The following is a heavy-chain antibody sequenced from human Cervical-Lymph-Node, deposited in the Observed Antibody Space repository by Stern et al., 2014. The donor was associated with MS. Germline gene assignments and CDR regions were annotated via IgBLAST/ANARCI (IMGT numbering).Heavy chain of an antibody. CDR2: IFTSGSA. J-gene: IGHJ4*02. CDR3: ARGGYYGDYDV. Sequence: QVQLQESGPGLVKPSQTLSLTCTVSGGSINSGTYYWSWIRQPAGKGLEWIGHIFTSGSANYIPSLKSRVTISLDKSKNQFSQKLSSVTATDTAVYYCARGGYYGDYDVWGQGTLVTVSS. D-gene: IGHD4-17*01. V-gene: IGHV4-61*02. CDR1: GGSINSGTYY.